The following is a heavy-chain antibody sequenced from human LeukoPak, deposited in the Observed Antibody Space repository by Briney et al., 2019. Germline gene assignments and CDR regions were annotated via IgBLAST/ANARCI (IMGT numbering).Heavy chain of an antibody. Sequence: GGSLRLSCAASGFTFSSYDMTWVRQAPGRGLEWVSSIRPSGDNTYYGDSVKGRFTISRDNSKNTVYLQMNNMRVDDTAVYYCARGRYGSGSYYTFDYWGQGTLVTVSS. CDR3: ARGRYGSGSYYTFDY. CDR2: IRPSGDNT. J-gene: IGHJ4*02. CDR1: GFTFSSYD. D-gene: IGHD3-10*01. V-gene: IGHV3-23*01.